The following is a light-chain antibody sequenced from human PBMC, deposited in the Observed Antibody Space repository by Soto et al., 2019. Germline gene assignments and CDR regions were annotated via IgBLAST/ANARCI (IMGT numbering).Light chain of an antibody. CDR2: GAS. CDR1: QSVSSSY. CDR3: HQYGSSRGT. Sequence: EIVLTQSPGTLSLSPGERATLSCRASQSVSSSYLAWYQQKPGQAPRLLIYGASSRATGIPDRFSGSGSGTDFTLTISRLEPEDFAVYYCHQYGSSRGTVGQGTKVDSK. J-gene: IGKJ1*01. V-gene: IGKV3-20*01.